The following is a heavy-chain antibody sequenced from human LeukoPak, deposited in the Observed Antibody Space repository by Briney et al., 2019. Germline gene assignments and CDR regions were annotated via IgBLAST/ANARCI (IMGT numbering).Heavy chain of an antibody. CDR2: ISYDGSNK. Sequence: GGSLRLSCAASGFTFSSYSMNWVRQAPGKGLEWVAVISYDGSNKYYADSVKGRFTISRDNSKNTLYLQMNSLRAEDTAVYYCAKDYSWFGEYWTDYWGQGTLVTVSS. D-gene: IGHD3-10*01. CDR3: AKDYSWFGEYWTDY. CDR1: GFTFSSYS. V-gene: IGHV3-30*18. J-gene: IGHJ4*02.